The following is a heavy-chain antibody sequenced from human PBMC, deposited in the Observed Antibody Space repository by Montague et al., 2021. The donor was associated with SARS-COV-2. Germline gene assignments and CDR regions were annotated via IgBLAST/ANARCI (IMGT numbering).Heavy chain of an antibody. CDR1: GGSISRDY. CDR3: AREDRWNWFDP. V-gene: IGHV4-59*01. CDR2: IYYRGTT. Sequence: SETLSLTCSVSGGSISRDYWRWIRQSPGKGLEWIGYIYYRGTTNYNPSLKSRVTFSVDTSKNQFSLKLISVTAADTAVYFCAREDRWNWFDPWGQGVLVTVSS. D-gene: IGHD5-24*01. J-gene: IGHJ5*02.